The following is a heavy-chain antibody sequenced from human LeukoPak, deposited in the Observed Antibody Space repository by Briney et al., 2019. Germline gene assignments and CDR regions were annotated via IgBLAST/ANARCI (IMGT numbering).Heavy chain of an antibody. J-gene: IGHJ4*02. Sequence: PSETLSLTCTVSGGSISSSSYYWGWIRQPPGKGLEWIGSIYYSGSTYYNPSLKSRVTISVDTSKNQFSLKLSSVTAADTAVYYCASQNYGDYVGYWGQGTLVTVSS. D-gene: IGHD4-17*01. CDR2: IYYSGST. V-gene: IGHV4-39*07. CDR1: GGSISSSSYY. CDR3: ASQNYGDYVGY.